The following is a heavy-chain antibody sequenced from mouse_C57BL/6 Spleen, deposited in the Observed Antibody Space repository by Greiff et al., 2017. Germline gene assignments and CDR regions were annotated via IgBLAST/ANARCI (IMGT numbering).Heavy chain of an antibody. CDR1: GFNIKDYY. CDR2: IDPEDGDT. D-gene: IGHD1-1*01. J-gene: IGHJ1*03. V-gene: IGHV14-1*01. Sequence: VQLQQSGAELVRPGASVKLSCTASGFNIKDYYMHWVKHRPEQGLEWIGRIDPEDGDTEYAPKFQGKATMTADTSSNTAYLQLSSLTSEDTAVYYCTTYYGSSWYFDVWGTGTTVTVSS. CDR3: TTYYGSSWYFDV.